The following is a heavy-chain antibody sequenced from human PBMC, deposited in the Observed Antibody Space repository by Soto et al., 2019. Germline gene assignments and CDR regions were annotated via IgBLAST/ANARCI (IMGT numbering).Heavy chain of an antibody. CDR2: ISAYNGNT. CDR1: GYTFTSYG. CDR3: ARESQDYYDSSGYYYVHAFDI. J-gene: IGHJ3*02. D-gene: IGHD3-22*01. V-gene: IGHV1-18*01. Sequence: ASVKVSCKASGYTFTSYGISWVRQAPGQGLEWMGWISAYNGNTNYAQKLQGRVTMTTDTSTSTAYMELRRLRSDDTAVYYCARESQDYYDSSGYYYVHAFDIWGQGTMVTVSS.